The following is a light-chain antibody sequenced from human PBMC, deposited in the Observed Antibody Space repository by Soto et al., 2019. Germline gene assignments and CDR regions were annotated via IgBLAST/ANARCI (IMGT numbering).Light chain of an antibody. CDR1: QSVSSY. V-gene: IGKV3-11*01. Sequence: EIVLTQSPATLSLSPGERATLSCRASQSVSSYLAWYRQKPGQAPRLLIYDASNRATGIPARFSGSGSGTDFTLTISSLEPEDFAVYYCQQCRNWPSGTFGQGTRLAIK. J-gene: IGKJ5*01. CDR3: QQCRNWPSGT. CDR2: DAS.